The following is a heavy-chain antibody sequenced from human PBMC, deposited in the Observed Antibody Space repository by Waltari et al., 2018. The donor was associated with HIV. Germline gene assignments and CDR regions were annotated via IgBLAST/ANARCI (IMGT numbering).Heavy chain of an antibody. CDR1: GYTFTGYY. J-gene: IGHJ4*02. CDR2: INPNSGGT. Sequence: QVQLVQSGAEVKKPGASVKVSCKASGYTFTGYYMHWVRQATGQGLEWMGWINPNSGGTNYAQKFQGRVTMTRDTSISTAYMELSRLRSDDTAVYYCAREAPAYYDSSGSRFDYWGQGTLVTVSS. D-gene: IGHD3-22*01. CDR3: AREAPAYYDSSGSRFDY. V-gene: IGHV1-2*02.